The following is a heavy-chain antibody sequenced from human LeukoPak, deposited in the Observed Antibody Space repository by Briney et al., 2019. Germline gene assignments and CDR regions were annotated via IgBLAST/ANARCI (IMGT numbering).Heavy chain of an antibody. CDR1: GFTFDDYA. V-gene: IGHV3-9*01. CDR2: ISWNSGRI. D-gene: IGHD1-26*01. Sequence: GRSLRLSCAASGFTFDDYAMHWVRQAPGKGLEWVSGISWNSGRIGYADSVKGRFTISRDNAKNSLYLQMNSLGPEDTAVYHCARDPYSGNYGNYYYYYMDVWGKGTTVTISS. CDR3: ARDPYSGNYGNYYYYYMDV. J-gene: IGHJ6*03.